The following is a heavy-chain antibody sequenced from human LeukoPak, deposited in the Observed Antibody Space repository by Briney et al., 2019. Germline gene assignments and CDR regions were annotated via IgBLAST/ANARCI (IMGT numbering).Heavy chain of an antibody. CDR3: ARGYCSSTGCWAYYYYGTDV. V-gene: IGHV3-23*01. D-gene: IGHD2-2*01. J-gene: IGHJ6*02. Sequence: GGSLRLSCAVSGFTFSSYAMSWVRQAPGKGLEWVSAITSSGGSTYYADSVKGRFTIYRDNSKNTLHLQMNNLRAEDTAVYYCARGYCSSTGCWAYYYYGTDVWGQGTTVTVSS. CDR1: GFTFSSYA. CDR2: ITSSGGST.